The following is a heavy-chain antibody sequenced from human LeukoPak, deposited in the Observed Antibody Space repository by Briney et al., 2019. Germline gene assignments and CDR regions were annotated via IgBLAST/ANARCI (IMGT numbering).Heavy chain of an antibody. J-gene: IGHJ4*02. CDR1: GYGFTSYW. CDR2: IFPGDSDT. CDR3: ASGINYYDSSGYYFDY. V-gene: IGHV5-51*01. D-gene: IGHD3-22*01. Sequence: GESLKISCRGVGYGFTSYWIGWGRRMPGEGGGGLGIIFPGDSDTRYSPSFQGQVTISADKSISTAYLQWSSLKASDTAMYYCASGINYYDSSGYYFDYWGQGTLVTVSS.